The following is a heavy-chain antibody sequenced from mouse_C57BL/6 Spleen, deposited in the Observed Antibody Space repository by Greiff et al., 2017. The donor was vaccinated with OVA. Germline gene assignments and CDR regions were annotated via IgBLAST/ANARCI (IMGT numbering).Heavy chain of an antibody. Sequence: QVQLQQPGAELVRPGTSVKLSCKASGYTFTSYWMHWVKQRPGQGLEWIGVIDPSDSYTNYNQKFKGKATLTVDTSSSTAYMQLSSLTSEDSAVYYCARFSYGNYEDWGQGTLVTVSA. J-gene: IGHJ3*01. V-gene: IGHV1-59*01. CDR2: IDPSDSYT. CDR1: GYTFTSYW. D-gene: IGHD2-1*01. CDR3: ARFSYGNYED.